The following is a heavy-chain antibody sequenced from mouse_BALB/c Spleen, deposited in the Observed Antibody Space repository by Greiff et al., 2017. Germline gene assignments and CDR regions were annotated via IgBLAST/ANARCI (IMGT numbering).Heavy chain of an antibody. CDR1: GFNIKDYY. V-gene: IGHV14-1*02. Sequence: EVKLVESGAELVRPGALVKLSCKASGFNIKDYYMHWVKQRPEQGLEWIGWIDPENGNTIYDPKFQGKASITADTSSNTAYLQLSSLTSEDTAVYYCVRHYFDYWGQGTTLTVSS. J-gene: IGHJ2*01. CDR3: VRHYFDY. CDR2: IDPENGNT.